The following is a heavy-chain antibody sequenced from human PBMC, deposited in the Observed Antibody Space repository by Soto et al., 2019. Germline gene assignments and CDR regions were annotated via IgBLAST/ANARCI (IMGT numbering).Heavy chain of an antibody. CDR1: GYTFTSYG. CDR2: ISAYNGNT. V-gene: IGHV1-18*01. D-gene: IGHD2-15*01. CDR3: ARDKPDCSGNSCYHLDY. J-gene: IGHJ4*02. Sequence: ASVKVSCKASGYTFTSYGISWVRQAPGQGLEWMGWISAYNGNTNYAQKLQGRVTMTTDTSASTAYMELSSLRSEDTAVYYCARDKPDCSGNSCYHLDYWGQGALVTVSS.